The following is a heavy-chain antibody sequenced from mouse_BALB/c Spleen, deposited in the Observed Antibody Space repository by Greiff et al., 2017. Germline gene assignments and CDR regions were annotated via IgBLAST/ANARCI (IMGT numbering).Heavy chain of an antibody. CDR3: ALVLLLRAMDY. CDR2: IDPANGNT. J-gene: IGHJ4*01. Sequence: VQLQQSGAELVKPGASVKLSCTASGFNIKDTYMHWVKQRPEQGLEWIGRIDPANGNTKYDPKFQGKATITADTSSNTAYLQLSSLTSEDTAVYYCALVLLLRAMDYWGQGTSVTVSS. V-gene: IGHV14-3*02. D-gene: IGHD1-1*01. CDR1: GFNIKDTY.